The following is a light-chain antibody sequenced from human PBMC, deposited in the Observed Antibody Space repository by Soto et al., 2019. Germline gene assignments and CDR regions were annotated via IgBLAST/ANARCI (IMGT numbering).Light chain of an antibody. CDR1: QSVSSK. Sequence: EIVMTQSPVTLSVSPGERATLSCRASQSVSSKLAWYQQKPGQAPRLLIYGASTRATGIPARFSGSGSGTEFTLSISSLQSEDFAVYYCLQYNNWPQTFGQGTKLEIK. V-gene: IGKV3-15*01. CDR3: LQYNNWPQT. CDR2: GAS. J-gene: IGKJ2*01.